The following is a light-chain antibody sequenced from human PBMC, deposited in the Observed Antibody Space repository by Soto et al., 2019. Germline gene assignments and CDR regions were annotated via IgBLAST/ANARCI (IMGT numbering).Light chain of an antibody. Sequence: DIQMTQSPSSLSASVGDRVTITCRASQSISSYLNWYQQKPGKAPKLLIHDASNLETGVPSRFRGSGSRTDFTFTISSLQPEDFATYYCQQYDDAPLTFGGGTKVDIK. CDR3: QQYDDAPLT. CDR1: QSISSY. V-gene: IGKV1-33*01. J-gene: IGKJ4*01. CDR2: DAS.